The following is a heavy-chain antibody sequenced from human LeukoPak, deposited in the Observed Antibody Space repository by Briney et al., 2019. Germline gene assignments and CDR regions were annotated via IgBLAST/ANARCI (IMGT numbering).Heavy chain of an antibody. D-gene: IGHD3-22*01. CDR3: AREYYYDSSGYYAAYNWFDP. CDR2: INSDGSST. J-gene: IGHJ5*02. V-gene: IGHV3-74*01. Sequence: PGXSLRLSCAASGFTFSSYWMHWVRQAPGKGLVWVSRINSDGSSTIYADSVKGRFTISRDNAKNTLYLQMNSLRAEDTAVYYCAREYYYDSSGYYAAYNWFDPWGQGTLVTVSS. CDR1: GFTFSSYW.